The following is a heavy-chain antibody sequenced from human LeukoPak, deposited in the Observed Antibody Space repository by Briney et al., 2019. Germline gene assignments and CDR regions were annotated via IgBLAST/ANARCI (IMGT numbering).Heavy chain of an antibody. CDR2: ISSSSSTI. CDR1: GFTFSSYS. Sequence: PGGSLRLSCAASGFTFSSYSMNWVRQAPGKGLEWVSYISSSSSTIYYADSVKGRFTISRDNAKNSLYLQMNSLRAEDTAVYYCARDRLSLRLTVDYWGQGTLVTVSS. J-gene: IGHJ4*02. CDR3: ARDRLSLRLTVDY. V-gene: IGHV3-48*04. D-gene: IGHD4-17*01.